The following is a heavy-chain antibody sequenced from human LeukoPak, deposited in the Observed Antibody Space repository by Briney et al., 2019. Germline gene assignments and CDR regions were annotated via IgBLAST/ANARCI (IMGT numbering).Heavy chain of an antibody. D-gene: IGHD3-10*01. CDR3: ARRPETYYYGSQDAFDI. CDR1: GYSFTSYW. Sequence: HGESLEISCKGSGYSFTSYWIGWVRQMPGKGLEWMGIIYPGDSDTRYSPSFQGQVTISADKSISTAYLQWSSLKASDTAMYYCARRPETYYYGSQDAFDIWGQGTMVTVSS. V-gene: IGHV5-51*01. CDR2: IYPGDSDT. J-gene: IGHJ3*02.